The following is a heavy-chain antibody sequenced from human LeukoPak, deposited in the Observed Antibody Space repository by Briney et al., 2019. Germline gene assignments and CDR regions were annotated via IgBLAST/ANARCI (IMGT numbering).Heavy chain of an antibody. CDR1: GFMFSNYG. J-gene: IGHJ4*02. CDR3: AKDVEQIWIHYFDY. D-gene: IGHD5-18*01. V-gene: IGHV3-30*02. CDR2: IRYDGINK. Sequence: PGGSLKLSCAASGFMFSNYGMHWVRQAPGKGLEWVAFIRYDGINKYYADSVKGRFTISGDYSKDTLYLQMNSLRAEDTAVYYCAKDVEQIWIHYFDYWGQGTLVTVSS.